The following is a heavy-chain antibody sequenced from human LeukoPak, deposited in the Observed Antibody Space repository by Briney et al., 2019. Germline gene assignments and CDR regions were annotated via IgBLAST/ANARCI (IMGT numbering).Heavy chain of an antibody. CDR1: GFTFSSYA. J-gene: IGHJ6*03. V-gene: IGHV3-30*01. CDR2: ISYDGSNK. Sequence: PGGSLRLSCAASGFTFSSYATHWVRQAPGKGLEWVAVISYDGSNKYYADSVKGRFTISRDNSKNTLYLQMNSLRAEDTAVYYCARDGGSYFSFYYMDVWGKGTTVTVSS. CDR3: ARDGGSYFSFYYMDV. D-gene: IGHD1-26*01.